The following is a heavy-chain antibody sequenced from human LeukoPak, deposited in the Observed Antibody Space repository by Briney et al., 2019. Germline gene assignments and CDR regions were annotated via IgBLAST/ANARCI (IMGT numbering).Heavy chain of an antibody. D-gene: IGHD3-10*01. CDR1: GGSISSSSYY. J-gene: IGHJ3*02. CDR2: IYSSGST. Sequence: SETLSLTCTVSGGSISSSSYYWGWIRQPPGKGLEWIGSIYSSGSTYYNPSLKSRVTISVDTSKNQFSLKLSSVTAADTAVYYCARHEGITMVRSDAFDIWGQGTMVTVSS. V-gene: IGHV4-39*01. CDR3: ARHEGITMVRSDAFDI.